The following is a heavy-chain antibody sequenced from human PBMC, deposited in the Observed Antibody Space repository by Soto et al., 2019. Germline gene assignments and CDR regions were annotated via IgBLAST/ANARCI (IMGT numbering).Heavy chain of an antibody. CDR3: ARNPDVDTAMVDY. D-gene: IGHD5-18*01. CDR1: GGSISSGGSY. CDR2: MYYSGST. Sequence: SETLFLTCTVSGGSISSGGSYWSWIRQPPGKGLEWIGYMYYSGSTYYNPSLKSRVTISVDTSKNQFSLKLSSVTAADTAVYYCARNPDVDTAMVDYWGQGTLVTVSS. J-gene: IGHJ4*02. V-gene: IGHV4-30-4*01.